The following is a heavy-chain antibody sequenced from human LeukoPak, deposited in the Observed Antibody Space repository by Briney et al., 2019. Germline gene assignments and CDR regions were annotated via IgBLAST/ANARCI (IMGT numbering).Heavy chain of an antibody. D-gene: IGHD3-22*01. Sequence: SETLSLTCTVSGGSMSSYYWGWIRQPPGKGLEWIGYIYYTGSANYYPSLKSRVTMSIDTSKNQFSLKLNSMTAADTAVYYCARDSRFSDYYDSIWGQGTLVTVSS. CDR3: ARDSRFSDYYDSI. J-gene: IGHJ4*02. CDR1: GGSMSSYY. V-gene: IGHV4-59*01. CDR2: IYYTGSA.